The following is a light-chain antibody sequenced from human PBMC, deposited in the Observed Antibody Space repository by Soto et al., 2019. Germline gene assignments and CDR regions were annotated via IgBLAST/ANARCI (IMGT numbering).Light chain of an antibody. CDR1: QSVSID. Sequence: EIVMTQSPATLSVSPGERATLSCRASQSVSIDLAWYQQTPCQAPRLLIYGASTRATGIPVRFSGSASGTEFTLTISSLQSEDCTVYYCQPYNKWPLTFGQGTKVEIK. J-gene: IGKJ1*01. V-gene: IGKV3-15*01. CDR2: GAS. CDR3: QPYNKWPLT.